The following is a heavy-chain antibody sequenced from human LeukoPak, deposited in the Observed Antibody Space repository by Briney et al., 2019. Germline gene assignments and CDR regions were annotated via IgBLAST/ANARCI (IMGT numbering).Heavy chain of an antibody. CDR2: IYTSGST. Sequence: SETLSLTCTVSGGSISSYYWSWIRQPAGKGLEWIGRIYTSGSTNYNPSLKSRVTMSVDTSKNQFSLKLSSVTAADTAVYYCARDWINAYCSRTSCSRWFDPWGQGTLVTVSS. J-gene: IGHJ5*02. CDR3: ARDWINAYCSRTSCSRWFDP. CDR1: GGSISSYY. V-gene: IGHV4-4*07. D-gene: IGHD2-2*01.